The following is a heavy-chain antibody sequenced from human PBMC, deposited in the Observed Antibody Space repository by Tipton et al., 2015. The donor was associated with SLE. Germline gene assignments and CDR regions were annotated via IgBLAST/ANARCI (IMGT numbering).Heavy chain of an antibody. D-gene: IGHD1-26*01. J-gene: IGHJ4*02. CDR1: GFIFSGYA. Sequence: SLRLSCAASGFIFSGYAMNWVRQAPGKGLEWVANIDQDGGEMHYVDSVKGRFTISRDNAKNSLYLQMNSLRAEDTAVYYCAKDGGSYQGEFDYWGQGTLVTVSS. CDR3: AKDGGSYQGEFDY. V-gene: IGHV3-7*03. CDR2: IDQDGGEM.